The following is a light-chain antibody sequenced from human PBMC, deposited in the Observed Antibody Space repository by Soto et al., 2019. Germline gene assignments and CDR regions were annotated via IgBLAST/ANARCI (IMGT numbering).Light chain of an antibody. CDR1: QSIASY. Sequence: DIQMTQSPSTLSGSVGDRVTITCRASQSIASYLTWYQQKPGKAPNLLIYASSSLQSGVPSRFSGSGSGTDFTLTISSLQPEDFATYYCQQSYSSLWTFGQGTTGDIK. CDR3: QQSYSSLWT. CDR2: ASS. J-gene: IGKJ1*01. V-gene: IGKV1-39*01.